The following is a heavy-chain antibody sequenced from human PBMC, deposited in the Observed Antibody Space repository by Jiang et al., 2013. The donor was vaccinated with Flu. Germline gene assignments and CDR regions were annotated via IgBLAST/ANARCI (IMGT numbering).Heavy chain of an antibody. J-gene: IGHJ4*02. CDR1: GGSISSGGYS. V-gene: IGHV4-30-2*01. Sequence: GPGLVKPSQTLSLTCAVSGGSISSGGYSWSWVRQPPGKGLEWIGYIYHSGSTSYNPSLRSRVTISIDTSNNQFSLKLSSVTAADTAVYFCARGGDFYSGHYFDYWGQGSLVTVSS. CDR2: IYHSGST. D-gene: IGHD3-3*01. CDR3: ARGGDFYSGHYFDY.